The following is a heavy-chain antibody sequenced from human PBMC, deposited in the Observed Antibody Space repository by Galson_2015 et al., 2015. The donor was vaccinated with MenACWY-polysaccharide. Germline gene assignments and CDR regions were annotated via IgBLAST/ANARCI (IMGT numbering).Heavy chain of an antibody. Sequence: QSGAEVKKPGAPVTVSCKASGYTFTRYYMHWVRQAPGQGLEWMGIINPSGGSTSYAQKFQGRVTMTRDTSTSTVYMELSSLRSEDTAVYYCASSPGYCSSTSCPHDAFDIWGQGTMVTVSS. CDR1: GYTFTRYY. J-gene: IGHJ3*02. V-gene: IGHV1-46*01. D-gene: IGHD2-2*01. CDR3: ASSPGYCSSTSCPHDAFDI. CDR2: INPSGGST.